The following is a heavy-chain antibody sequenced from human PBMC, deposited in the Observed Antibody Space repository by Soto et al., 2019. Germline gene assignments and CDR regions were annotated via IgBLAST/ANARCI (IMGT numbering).Heavy chain of an antibody. V-gene: IGHV4-4*02. J-gene: IGHJ6*02. Sequence: SETLSLTCAVSGGSLSSSNWWSWVRQPPGKGLEWIGEISQSGNTKYNTSLKSRLTISIDKSKNQFSLNLSSVTAADTAVYYCARPYYYYGMDVWGQGTTVTVSS. CDR3: ARPYYYYGMDV. CDR2: ISQSGNT. CDR1: GGSLSSSNW.